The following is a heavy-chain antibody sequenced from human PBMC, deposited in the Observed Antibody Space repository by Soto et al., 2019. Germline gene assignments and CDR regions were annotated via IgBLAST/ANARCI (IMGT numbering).Heavy chain of an antibody. CDR3: ARPSYYDFWSGYTDAFDI. Sequence: SETLSLTCAVYGGSFSGYYWSWIRQPPGKGLEWIGEINHSGSTNYNPSLKSRVTISVDTSKNQFSLKLSSVTAADTAVYYCARPSYYDFWSGYTDAFDIWGQGTMVTVSS. V-gene: IGHV4-34*01. CDR2: INHSGST. CDR1: GGSFSGYY. D-gene: IGHD3-3*01. J-gene: IGHJ3*02.